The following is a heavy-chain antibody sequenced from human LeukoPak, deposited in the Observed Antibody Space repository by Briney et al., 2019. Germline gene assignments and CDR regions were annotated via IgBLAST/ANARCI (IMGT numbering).Heavy chain of an antibody. D-gene: IGHD3-22*01. CDR2: INPNSGGT. CDR3: ARVCYYDSSGSDAFDI. Sequence: ASVKVSCKASGYTFTGYYMHWVRQAPGQGLEWMGWINPNSGGTNYAQKFQGWVTMTRDTSISTAYMELSRLRSDDTAVYYCARVCYYDSSGSDAFDIWGQGTMVTVSS. J-gene: IGHJ3*02. V-gene: IGHV1-2*04. CDR1: GYTFTGYY.